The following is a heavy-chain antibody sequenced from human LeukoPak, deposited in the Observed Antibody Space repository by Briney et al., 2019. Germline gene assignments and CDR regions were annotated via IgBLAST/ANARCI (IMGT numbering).Heavy chain of an antibody. CDR2: IYYSGST. J-gene: IGHJ4*02. CDR3: TRDRRDGYNYVDV. CDR1: GGSISRYY. V-gene: IGHV4-59*01. D-gene: IGHD5-24*01. Sequence: PSETLSLTCTVSGGSISRYYWSWIRQPPGKGLEWIGYIYYSGSTDYNPSLKSRVTMSVDTSKNQFSLKLKSVTPADTAIYYCTRDRRDGYNYVDVWGQGTLVTVSS.